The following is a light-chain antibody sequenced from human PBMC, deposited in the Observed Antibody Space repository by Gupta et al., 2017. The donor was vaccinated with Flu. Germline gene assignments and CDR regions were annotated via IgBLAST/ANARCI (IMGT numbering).Light chain of an antibody. CDR1: SNDVGGSNR. Sequence: QSAPTQPRSVSGSPGPSVTISCTGSSNDVGGSNRVSWYQQRPGKAPKLILYDVTERPAGVPDRFSLCKSGNTACLAISWRQAVDETDYYCSAHAGRLTWFFGTGTTVTVL. CDR3: SAHAGRLTWF. CDR2: DVT. V-gene: IGLV2-11*01. J-gene: IGLJ1*01.